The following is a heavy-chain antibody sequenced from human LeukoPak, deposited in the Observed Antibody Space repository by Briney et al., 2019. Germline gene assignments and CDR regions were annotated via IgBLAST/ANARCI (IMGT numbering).Heavy chain of an antibody. D-gene: IGHD4-17*01. CDR2: IYYSVST. Sequence: SETLSLTCTVPGGSISSSSYYWGWIRQPPGKGLEWIGSIYYSVSTYYNPSLKSRVTISVDTSKNQFSLKLSSVTAADTAVYYCARVPTVTFFDYWGQGTLVTVSS. V-gene: IGHV4-39*07. J-gene: IGHJ4*02. CDR1: GGSISSSSYY. CDR3: ARVPTVTFFDY.